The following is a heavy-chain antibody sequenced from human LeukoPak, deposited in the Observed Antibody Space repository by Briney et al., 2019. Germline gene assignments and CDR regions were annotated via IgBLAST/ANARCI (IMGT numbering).Heavy chain of an antibody. CDR1: GGSISTYY. CDR2: IYYSGST. D-gene: IGHD3-22*01. V-gene: IGHV4-59*05. CDR3: ARLWYYDSSGYDAFDI. J-gene: IGHJ3*02. Sequence: SETLSLTCTVSGGSISTYYWTWIRQPPGKGLEWIGSIYYSGSTYYNPSLKSRVTISVDTSKNQFSLKLSSVTAADTAVYYCARLWYYDSSGYDAFDIWGQGTMVTVSS.